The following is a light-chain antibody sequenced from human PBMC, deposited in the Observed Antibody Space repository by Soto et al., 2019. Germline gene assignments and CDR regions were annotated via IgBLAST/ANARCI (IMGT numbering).Light chain of an antibody. J-gene: IGKJ2*01. CDR2: DTS. Sequence: DIQMTQSPSSLSASVGDRVTITCQASQDIANYLNWYQQKPGKAPKLLICDTSTLKTGVPSRFSGSGSGTDFSFTISSLQPEDIATYYCQQYDTIPPTFGQGTKLEIK. CDR3: QQYDTIPPT. V-gene: IGKV1-33*01. CDR1: QDIANY.